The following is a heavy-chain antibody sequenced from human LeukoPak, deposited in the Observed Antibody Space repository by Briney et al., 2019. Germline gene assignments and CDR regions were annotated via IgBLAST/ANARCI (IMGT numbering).Heavy chain of an antibody. CDR2: ISAYNGNT. CDR3: ARLKLVDTAMSVYYGMDV. V-gene: IGHV1-18*01. D-gene: IGHD5-18*01. Sequence: ASVKVSCKASGYTFTSYGISWVRQAPGQGLEWMGWISAYNGNTNYAQKLQGRVTMTTDTSTSTAYMELSSLRSEDTAVYYCARLKLVDTAMSVYYGMDVWGQGTTVTVSS. CDR1: GYTFTSYG. J-gene: IGHJ6*02.